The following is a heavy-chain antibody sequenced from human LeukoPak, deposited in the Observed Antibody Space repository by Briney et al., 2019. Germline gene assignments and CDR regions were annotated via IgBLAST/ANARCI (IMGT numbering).Heavy chain of an antibody. V-gene: IGHV3-7*01. Sequence: GGSLRLSCPASGFTFSYYWMSWVRQAPGKGLEWVANIKQDGSDKYYVDSVKGRFTISRDNAKNSLYLQMNSLRAEDTAVYYCARRRCSSTSCFFDYWGQGTLVTVSS. D-gene: IGHD2-2*01. CDR2: IKQDGSDK. CDR3: ARRRCSSTSCFFDY. CDR1: GFTFSYYW. J-gene: IGHJ4*02.